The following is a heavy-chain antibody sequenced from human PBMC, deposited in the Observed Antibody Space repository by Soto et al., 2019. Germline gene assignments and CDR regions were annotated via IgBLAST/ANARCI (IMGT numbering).Heavy chain of an antibody. D-gene: IGHD6-13*01. CDR1: GGSISNYY. J-gene: IGHJ4*02. CDR2: IYYSGST. Sequence: QVQLQESGPGLVKPSETLSLTCTVSGGSISNYYWSWIRQPPGKGLEWIGYIYYSGSTRYNPSLKSQVTISVDTSKNQSSPKLSSVTAADTAVYYCARHGPIAAAGTVFDYWGQGTLVTVSS. CDR3: ARHGPIAAAGTVFDY. V-gene: IGHV4-59*08.